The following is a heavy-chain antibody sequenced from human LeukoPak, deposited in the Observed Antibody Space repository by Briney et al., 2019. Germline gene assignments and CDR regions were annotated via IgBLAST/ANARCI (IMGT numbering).Heavy chain of an antibody. CDR3: AKWRSIAGRYCSSTSCPPDY. CDR1: GFTFSSYA. CDR2: ISGSGGST. V-gene: IGHV3-23*01. Sequence: GGSLRLSCAASGFTFSSYAMSWVRQAPGKGLEWVSAISGSGGSTYYADSVKGRFTISRDNSKNTLYLQMNSLRAEDTAVYYCAKWRSIAGRYCSSTSCPPDYWGQGTLVTVSS. J-gene: IGHJ4*02. D-gene: IGHD2-2*01.